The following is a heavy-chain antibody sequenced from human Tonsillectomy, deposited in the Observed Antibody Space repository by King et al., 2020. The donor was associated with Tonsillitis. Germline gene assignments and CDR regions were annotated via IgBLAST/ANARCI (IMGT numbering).Heavy chain of an antibody. D-gene: IGHD2-2*01. CDR3: ARDQPVGSTRFDY. Sequence: VQLQESGPGLVKPSETLSLTCTVSGASMSSYYWSWIRQPAEKGLAWIGRIHISGSTNYNPPLESRVTMSVDTSKNQFSLKLTSMTAADTAVYYCARDQPVGSTRFDYWGQGILVTVSS. CDR2: IHISGST. CDR1: GASMSSYY. V-gene: IGHV4-4*07. J-gene: IGHJ4*02.